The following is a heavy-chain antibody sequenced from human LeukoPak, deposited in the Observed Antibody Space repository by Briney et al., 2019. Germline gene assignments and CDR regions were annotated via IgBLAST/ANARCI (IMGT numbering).Heavy chain of an antibody. J-gene: IGHJ4*02. Sequence: PSQTLSLTCTVSGGSISSSSYYWGWIRQPPGKGLEWIGSIYYSGSTYYNPSLKSRVTISVDTSKNQFSLKLSSVTAADTAVYYCARGLRGGGTCSIDYWGQGMLVTVSS. CDR2: IYYSGST. CDR1: GGSISSSSYY. V-gene: IGHV4-39*01. D-gene: IGHD2-15*01. CDR3: ARGLRGGGTCSIDY.